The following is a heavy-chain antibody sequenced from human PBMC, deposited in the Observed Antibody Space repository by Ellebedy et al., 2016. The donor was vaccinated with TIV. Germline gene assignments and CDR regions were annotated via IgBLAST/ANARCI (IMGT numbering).Heavy chain of an antibody. J-gene: IGHJ4*02. V-gene: IGHV4-59*01. CDR3: ARRQLWLNYFDY. Sequence: MPSETLSLTCTVSGGSISSYYWSWIRQPPGKGLEWIGYIYYSGSTNYNPSLKSRVTISVDTSKNQFSLKLSSVTAADTAVYYCARRQLWLNYFDYWGQGTLVTVSS. D-gene: IGHD5-18*01. CDR2: IYYSGST. CDR1: GGSISSYY.